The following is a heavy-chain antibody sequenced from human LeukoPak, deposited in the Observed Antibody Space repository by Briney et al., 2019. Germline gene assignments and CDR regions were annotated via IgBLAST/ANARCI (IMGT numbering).Heavy chain of an antibody. V-gene: IGHV3-23*01. J-gene: IGHJ1*01. Sequence: GGSLRLSCAASGFTFSSYAVSWVRQAPGKGLEWVSVISGSGGSTYYADSVEGRFTISRDNSKNTVYLQMNSLRAEDTAVYYCARQNYGDSTGGRFQYWGQGTLVTVSS. CDR2: ISGSGGST. CDR3: ARQNYGDSTGGRFQY. CDR1: GFTFSSYA. D-gene: IGHD4-17*01.